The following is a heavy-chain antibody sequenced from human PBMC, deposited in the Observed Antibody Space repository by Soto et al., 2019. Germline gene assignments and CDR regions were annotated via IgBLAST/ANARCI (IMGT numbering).Heavy chain of an antibody. J-gene: IGHJ6*03. CDR1: GGSISSGGYY. CDR3: ARAPDYGDWGDYYSYLDV. CDR2: IYYSGST. V-gene: IGHV4-31*03. D-gene: IGHD4-17*01. Sequence: PSETLCLTCTVSGGSISSGGYYWSWIRQHPGKGLEWIGYIYYSGSTYYNPSLKSRVTISVDTSKNQFSLKLSSVTAADTAVYYFARAPDYGDWGDYYSYLDVWGKGTTVTVSS.